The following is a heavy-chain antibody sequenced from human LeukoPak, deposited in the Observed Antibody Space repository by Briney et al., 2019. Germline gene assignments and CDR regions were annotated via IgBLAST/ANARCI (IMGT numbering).Heavy chain of an antibody. Sequence: RASETLSLTCAVSGDSISSSNWWIWVRQPPGKGLEWIGEIYHSGSTNYNPSLKSRVTISVDKSNNQFSLKLTSVTAADTAVYYRARRSGYSNGFDYWGQGTLVTVSS. CDR1: GDSISSSNW. CDR3: ARRSGYSNGFDY. J-gene: IGHJ4*02. V-gene: IGHV4-4*02. CDR2: IYHSGST. D-gene: IGHD5-18*01.